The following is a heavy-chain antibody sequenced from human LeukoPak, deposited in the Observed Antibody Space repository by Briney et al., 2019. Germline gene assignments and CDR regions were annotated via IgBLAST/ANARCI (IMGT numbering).Heavy chain of an antibody. Sequence: SVTVSCKASGYTFTSYGISWVRQAPGQGLEWMGRVIPILGKADYAQKFQGRVTITADKSTTTAHMELSSLRSEDTAVYYCARDNAGYSTSWFDFWGQGTLVTVSS. D-gene: IGHD6-13*01. CDR3: ARDNAGYSTSWFDF. CDR2: VIPILGKA. J-gene: IGHJ4*02. V-gene: IGHV1-69*04. CDR1: GYTFTSYG.